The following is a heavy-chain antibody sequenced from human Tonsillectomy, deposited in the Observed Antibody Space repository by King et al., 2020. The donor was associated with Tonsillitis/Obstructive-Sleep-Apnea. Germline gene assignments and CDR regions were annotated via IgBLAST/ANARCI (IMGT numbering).Heavy chain of an antibody. Sequence: QLVQSGAEVKKPGASVKVSCKASGDTFTSYYMHWVRQAPGQGLEWMGIIKPSGGITSYAQKYQGRDTMTRDTSTRTVYMELSSLRSGETALYYCAGDASGATPNWFDPWGQGTLVTVSS. J-gene: IGHJ5*02. CDR1: GDTFTSYY. CDR2: IKPSGGIT. V-gene: IGHV1-46*01. CDR3: AGDASGATPNWFDP. D-gene: IGHD5-12*01.